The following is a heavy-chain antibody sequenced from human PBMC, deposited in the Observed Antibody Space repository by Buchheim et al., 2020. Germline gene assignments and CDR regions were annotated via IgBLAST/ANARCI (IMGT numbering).Heavy chain of an antibody. V-gene: IGHV4-39*01. J-gene: IGHJ4*02. CDR3: ARHDITVGKDYFDY. CDR2: IYYSATT. D-gene: IGHD4-23*01. Sequence: QLQLQESGPGLVKPSETLTLTCVVSNGSISSRNYYWGWIRQPPGKGLEWLGSIYYSATTYYNPSLRNRVTMSVDTSKNHFSLKLRSVTAADTAVYYCARHDITVGKDYFDYWGQGTL. CDR1: NGSISSRNYY.